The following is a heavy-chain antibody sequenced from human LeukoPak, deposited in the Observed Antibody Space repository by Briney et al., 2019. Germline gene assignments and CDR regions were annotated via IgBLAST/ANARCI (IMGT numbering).Heavy chain of an antibody. CDR1: GFTFSSYG. CDR3: ARAAGGDSSGPGDYFDY. D-gene: IGHD3-22*01. V-gene: IGHV3-33*01. CDR2: IWYDGSNK. J-gene: IGHJ4*02. Sequence: GRSLRLSCAASGFTFSSYGMHWVRQAPGKGLEWVAVIWYDGSNKYYADSVKGRFTISRDNSKNTLYLQMNSLRAEDTAVYYCARAAGGDSSGPGDYFDYWGQGTLVTVSS.